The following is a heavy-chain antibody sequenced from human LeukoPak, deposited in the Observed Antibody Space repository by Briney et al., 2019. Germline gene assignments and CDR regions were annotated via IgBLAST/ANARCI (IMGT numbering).Heavy chain of an antibody. J-gene: IGHJ4*02. CDR2: MNPQSGNT. CDR1: GYTFTTYD. CDR3: ARVFRIQLWLRVLYY. V-gene: IGHV1-8*01. D-gene: IGHD5-18*01. Sequence: GASVKVSCKVSGYTFTTYDINWVRQAPGQGLEWMGWMNPQSGNTGYAQKFQGRVTMTRNTSISTAYMELSSLRSEDTAVYYCARVFRIQLWLRVLYYWGQGTLVTVSS.